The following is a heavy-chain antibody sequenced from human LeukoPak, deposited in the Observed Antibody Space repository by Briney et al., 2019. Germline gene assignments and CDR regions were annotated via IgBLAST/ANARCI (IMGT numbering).Heavy chain of an antibody. Sequence: PGRSLRLSCAASGFTFSSYGMHWVRQAPGKGLEWVAVIWYDGSNKYYADSVKGRFTISGDNSKNTLYLQMNSLRAEDTAVYYCAKDGGYNWNYGIDYWGQGTLVTVSS. CDR2: IWYDGSNK. J-gene: IGHJ4*02. CDR3: AKDGGYNWNYGIDY. V-gene: IGHV3-33*06. CDR1: GFTFSSYG. D-gene: IGHD1-7*01.